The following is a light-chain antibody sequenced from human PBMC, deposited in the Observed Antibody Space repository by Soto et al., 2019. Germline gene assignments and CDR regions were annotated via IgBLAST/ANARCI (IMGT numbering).Light chain of an antibody. CDR1: DIASKS. Sequence: SYELAQPPSVSVAPGQTARISCGGNDIASKSVHWSQQKPGQAPVLVVYDDNDRPSGIPERFSGSNSGDTATLTISRVEAGDEADYYCQVWDSSSDHYVFGSGTKVT. V-gene: IGLV3-21*02. CDR3: QVWDSSSDHYV. J-gene: IGLJ1*01. CDR2: DDN.